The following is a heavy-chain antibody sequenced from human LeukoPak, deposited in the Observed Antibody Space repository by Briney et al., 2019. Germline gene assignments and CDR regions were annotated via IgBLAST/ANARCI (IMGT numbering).Heavy chain of an antibody. CDR3: AKDSSIAARQLVY. J-gene: IGHJ4*02. CDR2: IWYDGSNK. D-gene: IGHD6-6*01. Sequence: PGGSLRLSCAASGFTFSSYAMSWVRQAPGKGLEWVAVIWYDGSNKYYADSVKGRFTISRDNSKNTLYLQMNSLRAEDTAVYYCAKDSSIAARQLVYWGQGTLVTVSS. CDR1: GFTFSSYA. V-gene: IGHV3-33*06.